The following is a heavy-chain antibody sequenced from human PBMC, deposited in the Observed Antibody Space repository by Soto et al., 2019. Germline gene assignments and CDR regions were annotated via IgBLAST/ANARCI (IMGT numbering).Heavy chain of an antibody. CDR3: ARDFKESQYYYYCMDV. CDR2: ISSSSIYT. J-gene: IGHJ6*03. V-gene: IGHV3-21*06. D-gene: IGHD3-10*01. Sequence: EVQLVESGGGLVKPGGSLRLSCVVSGFTFSSYSMNWVRQAPGKELEWVSSISSSSIYTYYADSVKGRFTISRDNAKNSVYLQMNSLRAEDTAVYYCARDFKESQYYYYCMDVWGKGTTVTVSS. CDR1: GFTFSSYS.